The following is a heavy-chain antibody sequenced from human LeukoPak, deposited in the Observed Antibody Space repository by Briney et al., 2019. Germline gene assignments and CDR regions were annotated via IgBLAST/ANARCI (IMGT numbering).Heavy chain of an antibody. CDR2: INSDGTTT. CDR3: ARDLHV. Sequence: PGGSLRLSCAASGFTFSNFWMHWVRQAPGKGLVWVSRINSDGTTTNYADSVKGRFTISRDNAKNTLYLQMSSLRVEDTAEYYCARDLHVWGTGTTVTVSS. J-gene: IGHJ6*04. D-gene: IGHD5/OR15-5a*01. V-gene: IGHV3-74*01. CDR1: GFTFSNFW.